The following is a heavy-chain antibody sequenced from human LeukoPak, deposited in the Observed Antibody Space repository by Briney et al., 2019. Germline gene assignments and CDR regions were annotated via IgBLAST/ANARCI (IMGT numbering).Heavy chain of an antibody. CDR3: ARARYGNPDWFDP. J-gene: IGHJ5*02. CDR1: GGTFSSYA. D-gene: IGHD5-18*01. CDR2: IIPIFGTA. V-gene: IGHV1-69*05. Sequence: SVKVSCKASGGTFSSYAISWVRQAPGQGLEWMGGIIPIFGTANYAQKFQGRVTITTDESTSTAHMELGSLRSEDTAVYYCARARYGNPDWFDPWGQGTLVTVSS.